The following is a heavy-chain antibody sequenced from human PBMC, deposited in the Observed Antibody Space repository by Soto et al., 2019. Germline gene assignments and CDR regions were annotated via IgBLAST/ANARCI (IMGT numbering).Heavy chain of an antibody. V-gene: IGHV5-10-1*01. CDR3: ARHGDVVVPAAIPLHYYYYGMDV. D-gene: IGHD2-2*02. CDR2: IDPSDSYT. Sequence: GESLKISCKGSGYSFTSYWISWVRQMPGKGLEWMGRIDPSDSYTNYSPSSQGHVTISADKSISTAYLQWSSLKASDTAMYYCARHGDVVVPAAIPLHYYYYGMDVWGQGTTVTVSS. CDR1: GYSFTSYW. J-gene: IGHJ6*02.